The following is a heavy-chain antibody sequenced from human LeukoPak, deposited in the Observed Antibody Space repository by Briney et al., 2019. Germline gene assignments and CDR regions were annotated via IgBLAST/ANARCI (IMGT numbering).Heavy chain of an antibody. CDR1: GCTISSYY. V-gene: IGHV4-59*01. Sequence: PSETLSLTCTASGCTISSYYWSWIRQPPGKGLEWIGYIYYSGSTNYNPSLKSRVTISVDTSKNQFSLKLSSVTAADTAVYYCARDRPAVGATRSDAFDIWGQGTMVTVSS. CDR3: ARDRPAVGATRSDAFDI. CDR2: IYYSGST. J-gene: IGHJ3*02. D-gene: IGHD1-26*01.